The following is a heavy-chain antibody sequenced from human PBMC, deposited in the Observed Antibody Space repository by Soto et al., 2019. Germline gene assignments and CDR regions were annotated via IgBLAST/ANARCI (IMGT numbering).Heavy chain of an antibody. CDR2: INPNSGGT. Sequence: QVPLVQSGAEVKKPGASVKVSCKASGYTFTGYYMHWVRQAPGQGLEWMGWINPNSGGTNYAQKFQGRVTMTRDTSISTAYMELSRLRSDDTAVYYCARGRPPITMIVVVIPSGFDYWGQGTLVTVSS. CDR1: GYTFTGYY. D-gene: IGHD3-22*01. CDR3: ARGRPPITMIVVVIPSGFDY. J-gene: IGHJ4*02. V-gene: IGHV1-2*02.